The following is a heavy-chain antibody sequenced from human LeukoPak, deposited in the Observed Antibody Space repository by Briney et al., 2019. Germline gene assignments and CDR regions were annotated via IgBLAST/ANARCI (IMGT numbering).Heavy chain of an antibody. CDR1: GYTFTSYY. D-gene: IGHD3-22*01. J-gene: IGHJ4*02. CDR3: ARDGHYYDSSGYMNY. CDR2: INPSGGST. V-gene: IGHV1-46*01. Sequence: ASVKVSCKASGYTFTSYYMHWVRQAPGQGLEWMGIINPSGGSTSYAQKFQGRVTMTRDMSTSTVYMELSSLRSEDTAVYYCARDGHYYDSSGYMNYWGQGTLVTVSS.